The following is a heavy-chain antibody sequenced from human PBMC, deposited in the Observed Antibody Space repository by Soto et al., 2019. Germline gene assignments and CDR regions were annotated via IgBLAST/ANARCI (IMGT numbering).Heavy chain of an antibody. CDR2: ISGSGGST. CDR3: AKSRVVVVPAAISFPYYYYYMDV. V-gene: IGHV3-23*01. J-gene: IGHJ6*03. CDR1: GFTFSSYA. D-gene: IGHD2-2*01. Sequence: EVQLLESGGGLVQPGGSLRLSCAASGFTFSSYAMSWVRQAPGKGLEWVSAISGSGGSTYYADSGKGRFTISRDNSKNTLYLQMNSLRAEDTAVYYCAKSRVVVVPAAISFPYYYYYMDVWGKGTTVTVSS.